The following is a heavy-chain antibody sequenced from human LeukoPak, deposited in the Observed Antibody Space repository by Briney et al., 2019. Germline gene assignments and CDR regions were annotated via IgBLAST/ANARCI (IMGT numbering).Heavy chain of an antibody. J-gene: IGHJ4*02. CDR3: ARDRDWLLLSVGGSVNFDY. Sequence: GGSLRLSCAASGFTFSTYGMGWVRQAPGEGLEWVSSISGSGDSTYYADSVKGRFTISRDNSKNTLYLQMNSLRAEDTAVYYCARDRDWLLLSVGGSVNFDYGGQGTLVTVSS. D-gene: IGHD3-9*01. V-gene: IGHV3-23*01. CDR1: GFTFSTYG. CDR2: ISGSGDST.